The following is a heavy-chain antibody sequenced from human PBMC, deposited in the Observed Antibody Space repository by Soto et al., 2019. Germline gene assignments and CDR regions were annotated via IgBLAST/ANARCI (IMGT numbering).Heavy chain of an antibody. CDR2: ISAYNDYT. J-gene: IGHJ6*02. V-gene: IGHV1-18*01. Sequence: QVQLVQSGAEVKKPGSSVKVSCKASGYTFISYGISWVRQAPGQGLEWMGWISAYNDYTNYAQKLQGRVTMTTDTCARIAYLDLRSLRSDDTAVYYCAREGYDSGSGSYSPPRYYGMDVWGQGTTVTVSS. CDR3: AREGYDSGSGSYSPPRYYGMDV. D-gene: IGHD3-10*01. CDR1: GYTFISYG.